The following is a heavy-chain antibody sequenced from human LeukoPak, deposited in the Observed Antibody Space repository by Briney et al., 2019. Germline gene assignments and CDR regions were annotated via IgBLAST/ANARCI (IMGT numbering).Heavy chain of an antibody. CDR2: ISSSSSYI. Sequence: GGSLRLSCAASGFTFSSYSMNWVRQAPGKGLEWVSSISSSSSYIYYADSVKGRFTISRDNAKNSLYLQMNSLRAEDTAVYYCARDVGESQWVLRFGDAFDIWGQGTMVTVSS. CDR1: GFTFSSYS. V-gene: IGHV3-21*01. CDR3: ARDVGESQWVLRFGDAFDI. J-gene: IGHJ3*02. D-gene: IGHD1-26*01.